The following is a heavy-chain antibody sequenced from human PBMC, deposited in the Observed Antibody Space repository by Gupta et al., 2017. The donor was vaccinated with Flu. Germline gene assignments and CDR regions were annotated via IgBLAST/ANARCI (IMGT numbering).Heavy chain of an antibody. CDR3: ARDLGQLPPYYMDV. CDR1: GGSISNSF. CDR2: IYFTEST. D-gene: IGHD2-2*01. V-gene: IGHV4-59*01. Sequence: QVQLQESGPGLVKPSETLSLTCTVSGGSISNSFWSWVRQPPGKGLECIGYIYFTESTNYHPSLKSRGTIALDQSTPPFSLNLTAVTAADTAVEEGARDLGQLPPYYMDVWGEGTTGTVSS. J-gene: IGHJ6*03.